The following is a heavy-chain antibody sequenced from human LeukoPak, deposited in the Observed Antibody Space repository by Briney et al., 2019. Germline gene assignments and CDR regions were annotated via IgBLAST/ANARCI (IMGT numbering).Heavy chain of an antibody. V-gene: IGHV3-64*02. CDR2: INYKGGPT. J-gene: IGHJ6*03. CDR1: GFTLSSFS. D-gene: IGHD1-26*01. Sequence: GGSLRLSCAASGFTLSSFSMHWVRQSPGRGLEYVSAINYKGGPTYYADSVKGRFTISRDNSKNTLYLQMNSLRAEDTAVYYCAKEDSGSYYSYYYYMDVWGKGTTVTVSS. CDR3: AKEDSGSYYSYYYYMDV.